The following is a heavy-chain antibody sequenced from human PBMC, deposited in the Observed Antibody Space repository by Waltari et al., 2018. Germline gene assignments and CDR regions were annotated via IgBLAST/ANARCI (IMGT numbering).Heavy chain of an antibody. CDR3: ATQDGYNLVSFFFY. J-gene: IGHJ4*02. CDR1: GGSISSSSYY. V-gene: IGHV4-39*01. D-gene: IGHD5-12*01. CDR2: IYYSGST. Sequence: QLQLQESGPGLVKPSETLSLTCTVSGGSISSSSYYWGWIRQPPGKGLEWIGSIYYSGSTSYTPALTSRVTISVDTSKNQFSLKLSSVTAADTAVYYCATQDGYNLVSFFFYWGQGTLVTVSS.